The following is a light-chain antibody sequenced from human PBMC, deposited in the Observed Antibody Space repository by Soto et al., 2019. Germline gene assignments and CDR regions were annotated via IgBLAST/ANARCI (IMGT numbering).Light chain of an antibody. CDR3: GTWDSSLSGGV. CDR1: SSNIGNNY. V-gene: IGLV1-51*01. Sequence: QSVLTQPPSVSAAPGQKVTISCSGSSSNIGNNYVSWFQQLPGTAPKLLIYDNNKRPSGIPDRFSGSKSGTSATLGITGHQTGDEADYYCGTWDSSLSGGVFGGGTKLTVL. J-gene: IGLJ2*01. CDR2: DNN.